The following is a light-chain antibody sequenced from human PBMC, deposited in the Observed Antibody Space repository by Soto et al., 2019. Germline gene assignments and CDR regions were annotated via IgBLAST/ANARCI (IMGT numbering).Light chain of an antibody. V-gene: IGKV3-20*01. CDR2: GVS. J-gene: IGKJ1*01. CDR3: QQYGSSAWT. Sequence: EVVLTHSAGTLSLSTEERATLSCRASQSVSSDYLAWYQQKPGQAPRLLIYGVSSRATGIPDRFSGSGSGTDFTLTISRLEPEDFAVYYCQQYGSSAWTFCQGTKVDI. CDR1: QSVSSDY.